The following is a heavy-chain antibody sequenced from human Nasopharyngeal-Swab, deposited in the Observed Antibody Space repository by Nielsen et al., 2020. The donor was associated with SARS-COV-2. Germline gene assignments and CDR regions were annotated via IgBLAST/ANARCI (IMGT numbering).Heavy chain of an antibody. D-gene: IGHD3-10*01. Sequence: GESLKISCVASGFTFSSYWMTWVRQAPGKGLEWVANIKHDGSQKYYVDSVKGRFSISRDNGKNSLDLQMNSLGVDDTAVYYCARDQIGTTMIREVLKRYYYGMDVWGQGTTVTVSS. CDR3: ARDQIGTTMIREVLKRYYYGMDV. CDR1: GFTFSSYW. CDR2: IKHDGSQK. J-gene: IGHJ6*02. V-gene: IGHV3-7*03.